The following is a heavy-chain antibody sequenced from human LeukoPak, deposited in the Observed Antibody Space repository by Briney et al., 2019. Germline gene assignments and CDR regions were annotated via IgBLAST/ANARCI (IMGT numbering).Heavy chain of an antibody. CDR1: GFTFSSYP. Sequence: GGSLRLSCAASGFTFSSYPLNWVRQAPGKGLEWVAVIWYDGSNKYYADSVKGRFTISRDNSKNTPYLQMNSLRAEDTAVYYCARDNPPLYWGQGTLVTVSS. CDR3: ARDNPPLY. D-gene: IGHD1-14*01. CDR2: IWYDGSNK. V-gene: IGHV3-33*08. J-gene: IGHJ4*02.